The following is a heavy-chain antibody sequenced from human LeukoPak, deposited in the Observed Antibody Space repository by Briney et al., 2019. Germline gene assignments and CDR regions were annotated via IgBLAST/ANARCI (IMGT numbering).Heavy chain of an antibody. Sequence: SETLSLTCAVYGGSFSGYYWSWIRQPPGKGLEWIGEINHSGSTNYNPSLKSRVTTSVDTSKNQFSLKLSSVTAADTAVYYCARENNVVRGPNDYWGQGTLVTVSS. J-gene: IGHJ4*02. V-gene: IGHV4-34*01. CDR2: INHSGST. CDR3: ARENNVVRGPNDY. D-gene: IGHD3-10*01. CDR1: GGSFSGYY.